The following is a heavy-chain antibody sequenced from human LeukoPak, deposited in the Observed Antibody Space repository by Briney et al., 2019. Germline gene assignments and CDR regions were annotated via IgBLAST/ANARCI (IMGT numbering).Heavy chain of an antibody. CDR2: MNPNSGNT. J-gene: IGHJ4*02. V-gene: IGHV1-8*03. Sequence: ASVKVSCKASGYIFTDYYIHWVRQAPGQGLEWMGWMNPNSGNTGYAQKFQGRVTITRNTSIDTAYMELASLRYEDTAVYYCARGTRIAVAGTSQRKKFDDWGQGTLVTVSS. CDR3: ARGTRIAVAGTSQRKKFDD. D-gene: IGHD6-19*01. CDR1: GYIFTDYY.